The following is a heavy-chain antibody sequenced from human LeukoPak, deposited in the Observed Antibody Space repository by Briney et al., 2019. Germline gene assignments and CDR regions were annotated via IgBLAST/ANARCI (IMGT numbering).Heavy chain of an antibody. Sequence: ASVTVSCKASGYTFTGYYMHWVRQAPGQGLEWMGRINPNSGGTNYAQKFQGRVTMTRDTSISTAYMELSRLRSDDTAVYYCARVLSPYYYDSSDLPQGYWGQGTLVTVSS. CDR1: GYTFTGYY. D-gene: IGHD3-22*01. CDR3: ARVLSPYYYDSSDLPQGY. J-gene: IGHJ4*02. CDR2: INPNSGGT. V-gene: IGHV1-2*06.